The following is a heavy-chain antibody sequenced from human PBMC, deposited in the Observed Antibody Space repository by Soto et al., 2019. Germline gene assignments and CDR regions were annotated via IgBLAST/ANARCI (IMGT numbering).Heavy chain of an antibody. D-gene: IGHD4-4*01. CDR2: INHDGSET. CDR1: GFTFSSHW. CDR3: ARDDYNWARDY. Sequence: EVQLVESGGGLVQPGGSLRLSCAASGFTFSSHWMSWVRQAPGKGLEWVANINHDGSETYYVDSVKGRFTISIDNAKNSLYLQMHSLRAEDTAVYYCARDDYNWARDYWGQGTLVTVSS. J-gene: IGHJ4*02. V-gene: IGHV3-7*01.